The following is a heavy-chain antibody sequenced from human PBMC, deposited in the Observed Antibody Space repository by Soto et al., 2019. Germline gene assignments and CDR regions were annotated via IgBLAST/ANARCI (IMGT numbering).Heavy chain of an antibody. D-gene: IGHD5-18*01. J-gene: IGHJ4*02. V-gene: IGHV4-30-4*01. CDR1: GGSISSGDYY. Sequence: QVQLQESGPGLVKPSQTLSLTCTVSGGSISSGDYYWSWIRQPPGKGLEWIGCIYYSGSTYYNPSLKSRVTISVDTSMNQFSLKLSSVTAADAAVYYCASNSHGYTFYDYWGQGTLVTVSS. CDR3: ASNSHGYTFYDY. CDR2: IYYSGST.